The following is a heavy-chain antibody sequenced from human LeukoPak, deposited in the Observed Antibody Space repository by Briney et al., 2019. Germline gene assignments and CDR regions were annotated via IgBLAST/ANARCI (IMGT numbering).Heavy chain of an antibody. CDR2: IIPILGIA. D-gene: IGHD1-26*01. CDR1: GGTFSSYA. Sequence: GTSVKVSCKASGGTFSSYAISWVRQAPGQGLEWMGRIIPILGIANYAQKFQGRVTITADKSTSTAYMELSSLRSEDTAVYYCARDPVGANYGMDVWGQGTTVTVSS. CDR3: ARDPVGANYGMDV. J-gene: IGHJ6*02. V-gene: IGHV1-69*04.